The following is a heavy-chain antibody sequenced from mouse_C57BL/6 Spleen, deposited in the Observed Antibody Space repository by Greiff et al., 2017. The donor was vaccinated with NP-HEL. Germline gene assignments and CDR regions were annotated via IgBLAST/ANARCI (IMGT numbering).Heavy chain of an antibody. Sequence: VQLQQPGAELVKPGASVKLSCKASGYTFTSYWMQWVKQRPGQGLEWIGEIDPSDSYTNYNQKFKGKATLTVDTSSSTAYMQLSSLTSEDSAVYYCARRVTSYYSNYEDYWGQGTTLTVSS. CDR1: GYTFTSYW. D-gene: IGHD2-5*01. CDR3: ARRVTSYYSNYEDY. J-gene: IGHJ2*01. CDR2: IDPSDSYT. V-gene: IGHV1-50*01.